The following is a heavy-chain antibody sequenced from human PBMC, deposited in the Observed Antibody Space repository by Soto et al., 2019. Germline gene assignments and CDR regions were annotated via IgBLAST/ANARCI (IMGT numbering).Heavy chain of an antibody. D-gene: IGHD5-12*01. CDR3: ARDLTREYSGYDARFDP. CDR2: IIPILGIA. J-gene: IGHJ5*02. CDR1: GGTFSSYT. Sequence: GASVKVSCKASGGTFSSYTISWVRQAPGQGLEWMGRIIPILGIANYAQKFQGRVTITADKSTSTAYMELSSLRSEDTAVYYCARDLTREYSGYDARFDPWGQGTLVTVSS. V-gene: IGHV1-69*04.